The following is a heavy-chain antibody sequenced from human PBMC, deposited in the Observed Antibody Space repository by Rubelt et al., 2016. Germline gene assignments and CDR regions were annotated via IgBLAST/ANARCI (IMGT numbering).Heavy chain of an antibody. CDR2: ISHSGST. Sequence: SLTCAVSGGSINDNNWWSWVRQPPGKGLEWIGEISHSGSTSYNPSLQSRVTISMDKSMHHFSLNLKSVTAADTAVFYCARSAQGSGRRFDYWGQGLLVTVSS. D-gene: IGHD6-25*01. V-gene: IGHV4-4*02. J-gene: IGHJ4*02. CDR1: GGSINDNNW. CDR3: ARSAQGSGRRFDY.